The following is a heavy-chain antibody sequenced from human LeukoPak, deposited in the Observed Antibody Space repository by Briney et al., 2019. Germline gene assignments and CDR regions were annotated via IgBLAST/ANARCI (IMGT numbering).Heavy chain of an antibody. Sequence: ASVKVSCKASGFTFTSSAMQWVRQARGQRLEWIGWIVVGSGNTNYAQKFQERVTITRDMSTSTAYMELSSLRSEDTAVYYCAAVTYYYDSSENAADYWGQGTLVTVSS. CDR3: AAVTYYYDSSENAADY. CDR2: IVVGSGNT. CDR1: GFTFTSSA. V-gene: IGHV1-58*02. D-gene: IGHD3-22*01. J-gene: IGHJ4*02.